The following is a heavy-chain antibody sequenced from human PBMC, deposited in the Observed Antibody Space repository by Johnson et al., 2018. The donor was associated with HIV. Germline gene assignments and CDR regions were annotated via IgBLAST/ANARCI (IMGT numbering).Heavy chain of an antibody. V-gene: IGHV3-30*04. CDR3: TRGRHSFDAFDG. D-gene: IGHD2-21*01. Sequence: QVQLVESGGGVVQPGRSMRLSCAASGLNFSDYSMHWVRQAPGKGLEWVAIISFDGGTKYYADSVKGRFTISRDNSNNTLYLQMNRLRAEETAVYYCTRGRHSFDAFDGWGQGTIVTGPS. CDR1: GLNFSDYS. J-gene: IGHJ3*01. CDR2: ISFDGGTK.